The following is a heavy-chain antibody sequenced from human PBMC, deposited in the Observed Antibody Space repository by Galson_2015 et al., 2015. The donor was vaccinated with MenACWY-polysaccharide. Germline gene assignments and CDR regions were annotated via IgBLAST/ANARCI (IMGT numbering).Heavy chain of an antibody. CDR3: ARDRKLWQSGLIAVAGSLGY. Sequence: SLRLSCAASGFTFSSYSMNWVRQAPGKGLEWVSSISSSSSYIYYADSVKGRFTISRDNAKNSLYLQMNSLRAEDTAVYYCARDRKLWQSGLIAVAGSLGYWGQGTLVTVSS. CDR2: ISSSSSYI. D-gene: IGHD6-19*01. V-gene: IGHV3-21*01. J-gene: IGHJ4*02. CDR1: GFTFSSYS.